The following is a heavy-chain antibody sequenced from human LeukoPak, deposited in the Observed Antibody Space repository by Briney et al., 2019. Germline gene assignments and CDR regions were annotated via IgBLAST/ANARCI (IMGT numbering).Heavy chain of an antibody. CDR3: ARDFGEYRIDY. Sequence: SETLSLTCAVSGGSITSYYWSWIRQPPGKGLEWIGYIYYSGTSNHNPSLKSRVTISVDTSKNQFSLKLSSVTAADTAVYYCARDFGEYRIDYWGQGTLVSVSS. CDR2: IYYSGTS. V-gene: IGHV4-59*12. J-gene: IGHJ4*02. CDR1: GGSITSYY. D-gene: IGHD3-16*01.